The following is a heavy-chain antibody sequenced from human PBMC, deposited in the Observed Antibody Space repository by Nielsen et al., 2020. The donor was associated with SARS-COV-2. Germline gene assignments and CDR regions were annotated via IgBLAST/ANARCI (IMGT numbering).Heavy chain of an antibody. CDR2: IYPGDSYT. V-gene: IGHV5-51*01. CDR1: GYSFTSYW. Sequence: GESLKISCKGSGYSFTSYWIGWVRQMPGKGLEWMGIIYPGDSYTNYSPSFQGHVTISADKSISTAYLQWSSLKASDTAMYYCARQRHIAAAGSGPDYWGQGTLVTVSS. D-gene: IGHD6-13*01. CDR3: ARQRHIAAAGSGPDY. J-gene: IGHJ4*02.